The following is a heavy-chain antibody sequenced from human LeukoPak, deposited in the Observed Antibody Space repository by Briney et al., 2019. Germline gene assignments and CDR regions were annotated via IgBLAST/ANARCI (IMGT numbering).Heavy chain of an antibody. V-gene: IGHV4-34*01. D-gene: IGHD6-13*01. CDR1: GGSFSGYY. CDR2: INHSGST. J-gene: IGHJ5*02. CDR3: AGGTGEAAAGRVSFWFDP. Sequence: SETLSLTCAVYGGSFSGYYWSWIRQPPGKGLEWIGEINHSGSTNYNPSLKSRVTISVDTSKNQFSLKLSSVTAADTAVYYCAGGTGEAAAGRVSFWFDPWGQGTLVTVSS.